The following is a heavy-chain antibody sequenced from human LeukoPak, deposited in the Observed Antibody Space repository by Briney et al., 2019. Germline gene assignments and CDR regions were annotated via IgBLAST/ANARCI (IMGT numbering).Heavy chain of an antibody. CDR1: GYTFSTYY. CDR2: IHPTDGST. Sequence: ASVKVSCKTSGYTFSTYYMHWVRQAPGQGLEWLGIIHPTDGSTSYTQKIQGRVTMTRDTATGTVYLELSSLRSEDTAVYWCARANGGGLDYWGQGTLITVSS. CDR3: ARANGGGLDY. J-gene: IGHJ4*02. V-gene: IGHV1-46*01. D-gene: IGHD3-10*01.